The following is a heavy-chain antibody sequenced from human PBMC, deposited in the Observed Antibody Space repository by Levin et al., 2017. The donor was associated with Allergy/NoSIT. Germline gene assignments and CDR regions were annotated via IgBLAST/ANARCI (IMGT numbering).Heavy chain of an antibody. CDR1: GGSFGGYY. V-gene: IGHV4-34*01. D-gene: IGHD3-3*01. CDR3: ARGFLEWRWPANFYFDS. Sequence: SETLSLTCAVYGGSFGGYYWTWIRQPPGKGLQWIGDSNRGSTSYNASLKSRVTISEDTSKNQFSLKLKSVTAADTAVYYCARGFLEWRWPANFYFDSWGQGTPVIVSS. CDR2: SNRGST. J-gene: IGHJ4*02.